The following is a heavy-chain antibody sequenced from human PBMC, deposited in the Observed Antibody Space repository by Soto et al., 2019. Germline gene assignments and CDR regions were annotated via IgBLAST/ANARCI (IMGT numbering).Heavy chain of an antibody. D-gene: IGHD4-17*01. Sequence: ASVKVSCKASGYTFTSYYMHWVRQAPGQGLEWMGIINPSGGSTSYARKFQGRVTMTRDTSTSTVYMELSSLRSEDTAVYYCARVGSTVVIDYWGQGTLVTVSS. CDR3: ARVGSTVVIDY. CDR1: GYTFTSYY. V-gene: IGHV1-46*01. J-gene: IGHJ4*02. CDR2: INPSGGST.